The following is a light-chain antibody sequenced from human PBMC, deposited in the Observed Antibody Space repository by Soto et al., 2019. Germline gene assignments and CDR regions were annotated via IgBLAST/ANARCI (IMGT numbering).Light chain of an antibody. V-gene: IGKV3-20*01. J-gene: IGKJ1*01. CDR2: GAS. Sequence: EIVLTQSPGTLSLSPGETATLSCRASQTISNTYLAWYQHKPGQAPRLLIYGASTRATGIPARFSGSGSGTDFTLTVNRLEPEDFEVYYCQQDGSSPRTFGQGTKVEI. CDR1: QTISNTY. CDR3: QQDGSSPRT.